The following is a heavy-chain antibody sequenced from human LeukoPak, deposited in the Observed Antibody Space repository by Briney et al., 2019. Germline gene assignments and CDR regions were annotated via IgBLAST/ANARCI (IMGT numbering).Heavy chain of an antibody. CDR2: IHSSGST. D-gene: IGHD3-16*01. CDR1: GGSLSGHF. Sequence: KSSDTLSLTCTVSGGSLSGHFWSWFRRPPGKGLENIGYIHSSGSTNYNPSHKSRVTVSLEMSKNQFSLSLSSVTAADTAVYYCARDPGDTDSYNFDFWGQGILVTVSS. V-gene: IGHV4-59*11. CDR3: ARDPGDTDSYNFDF. J-gene: IGHJ4*02.